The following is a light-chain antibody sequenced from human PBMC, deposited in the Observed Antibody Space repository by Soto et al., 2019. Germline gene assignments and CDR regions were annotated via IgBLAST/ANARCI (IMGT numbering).Light chain of an antibody. Sequence: QSVLTQPASVSGSPGQSITISCTGTSSDVGSSNLVSWYQHHPGKAPKVMIYDVSKRPSGVPDRFSGSKSGNTASLTISGLQAEDEADYYCCSYAGSYTYVFGTGTKVTVL. CDR3: CSYAGSYTYV. CDR2: DVS. V-gene: IGLV2-11*01. CDR1: SSDVGSSNL. J-gene: IGLJ1*01.